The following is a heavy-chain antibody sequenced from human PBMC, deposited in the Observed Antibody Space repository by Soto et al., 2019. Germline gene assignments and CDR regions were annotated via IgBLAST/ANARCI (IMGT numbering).Heavy chain of an antibody. CDR2: IIPMFGTA. CDR1: GGNFSTYA. J-gene: IGHJ4*02. Sequence: QVQLVQSGAEVKKPESSVKVSCKAPGGNFSTYAISWVRQAPGQGLEWMGGIIPMFGTANYAQRFQDRVTXTXYEPTNTVYMELSSLRSEDTAVYFCASGIQLWLRRINNGYSGWGQGTLVTVSS. V-gene: IGHV1-69*05. CDR3: ASGIQLWLRRINNGYSG. D-gene: IGHD5-18*01.